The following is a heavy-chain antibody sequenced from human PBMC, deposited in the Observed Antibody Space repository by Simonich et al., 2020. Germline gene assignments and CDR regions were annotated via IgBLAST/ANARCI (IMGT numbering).Heavy chain of an antibody. CDR2: DKPNSGGT. Sequence: QVQLVQSGAEVKKPGASVKVSCKASGYTFTGYYMHWVRQAPGQGLEWMGRDKPNSGGTNYAKKVQGRVTMTRDTSISTAYMELSRLRADDTAGYYWARDGGNCRGGSCYWYFDLWGRGTLVTVSS. CDR1: GYTFTGYY. V-gene: IGHV1-2*06. D-gene: IGHD2-15*01. CDR3: ARDGGNCRGGSCYWYFDL. J-gene: IGHJ2*01.